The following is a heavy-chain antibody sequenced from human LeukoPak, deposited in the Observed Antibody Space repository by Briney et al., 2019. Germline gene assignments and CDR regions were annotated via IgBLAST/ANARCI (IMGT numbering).Heavy chain of an antibody. J-gene: IGHJ4*02. CDR1: GGSISSGGYY. D-gene: IGHD3-16*02. CDR2: INHSGST. V-gene: IGHV4-30-2*01. CDR3: ARGRYLPLYFDY. Sequence: SQTLSLTCTVSGGSISSGGYYWSWIRQPPGKGLEWIGEINHSGSTNYNPSLKSRVTISVDTSKNQFFLKLSSVTAADTAVYYCARGRYLPLYFDYWGQGTLVTVSS.